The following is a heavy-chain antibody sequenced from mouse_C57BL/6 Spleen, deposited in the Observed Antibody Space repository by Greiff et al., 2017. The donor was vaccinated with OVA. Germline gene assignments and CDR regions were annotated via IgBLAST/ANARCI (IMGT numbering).Heavy chain of an antibody. CDR2: INPNNGGT. V-gene: IGHV1-22*01. Sequence: DVQLQESGPELVKPGASVKMSCKASGYTFTDYNMHWVKQSHGKSLEWIGYINPNNGGTSYNQKFKGKATLTVNKSSSTAYMELRSLTSEDSAVYYCARTTTVVATRYFDVWGTGTTVTVSS. D-gene: IGHD1-1*01. CDR3: ARTTTVVATRYFDV. J-gene: IGHJ1*03. CDR1: GYTFTDYN.